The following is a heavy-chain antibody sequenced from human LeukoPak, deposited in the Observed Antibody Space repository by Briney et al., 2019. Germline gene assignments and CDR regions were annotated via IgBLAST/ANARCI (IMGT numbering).Heavy chain of an antibody. CDR2: FDPVDGET. V-gene: IGHV1-24*01. CDR3: ATAQYYYDSSGYYYFDY. CDR1: GYTLTELS. J-gene: IGHJ4*02. D-gene: IGHD3-22*01. Sequence: GASVKVSCKVSGYTLTELSMHWVRQAPGKGLEWMGGFDPVDGETIYAQKFQGRVTMTEDTSTDTAYMELSSLRSEDTAVYYCATAQYYYDSSGYYYFDYWGQGTLVTVSS.